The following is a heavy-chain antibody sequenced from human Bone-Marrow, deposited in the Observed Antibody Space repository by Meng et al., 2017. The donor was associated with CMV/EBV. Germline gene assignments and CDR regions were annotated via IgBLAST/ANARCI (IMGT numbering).Heavy chain of an antibody. D-gene: IGHD2-2*01. CDR3: ASFVVVPRGGGYYYGMDV. V-gene: IGHV4-59*01. J-gene: IGHJ6*02. CDR2: IYYSGST. Sequence: SETLSLTCRVSGGSIGSYYWSWIRQPPGKGLEWIGYIYYSGSTNYNPSLKSRVTISVDTSKNQLSLKLSSVTAADTAVYYCASFVVVPRGGGYYYGMDVWGQGTTVTVSS. CDR1: GGSIGSYY.